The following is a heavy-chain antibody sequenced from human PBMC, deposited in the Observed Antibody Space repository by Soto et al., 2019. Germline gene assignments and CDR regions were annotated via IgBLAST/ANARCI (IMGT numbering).Heavy chain of an antibody. D-gene: IGHD3-9*01. V-gene: IGHV4-34*01. CDR3: SRGRHILTGYYRDLNYGMDV. Sequence: PSETLSLTCAVYGGSFSGYYWRWIRQPPGKGLEGIGEINHSGSTNYNPSLKSRVTISVDTSKNQFSLKLSSVTAADTAVYYCSRGRHILTGYYRDLNYGMDVWGQGTTVTVSS. J-gene: IGHJ6*02. CDR1: GGSFSGYY. CDR2: INHSGST.